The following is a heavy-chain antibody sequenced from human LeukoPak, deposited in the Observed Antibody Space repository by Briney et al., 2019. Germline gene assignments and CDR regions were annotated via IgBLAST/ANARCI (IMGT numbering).Heavy chain of an antibody. CDR3: ARDHEVSSSSFDY. D-gene: IGHD6-6*01. CDR1: RGSVNSNSYY. CDR2: IYYSGNT. V-gene: IGHV4-39*07. J-gene: IGHJ4*02. Sequence: SETLSLTCTVSRGSVNSNSYYWGWIRQPPGKGLEWIGTIYYSGNTYYNPSLESRVTISVDTSKNQFSLKLTSVTAADTAVYYYARDHEVSSSSFDYWGQGTLVTVSS.